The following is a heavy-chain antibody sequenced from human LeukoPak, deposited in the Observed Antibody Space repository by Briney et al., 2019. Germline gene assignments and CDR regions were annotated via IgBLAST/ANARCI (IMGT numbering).Heavy chain of an antibody. J-gene: IGHJ6*04. V-gene: IGHV4-38-2*01. CDR2: IYHSGST. D-gene: IGHD3-10*01. CDR1: GYSLSSGYY. Sequence: SETLSLTCAVSGYSLSSGYYWGWIRQPPGKGLEWIGSIYHSGSTYYNPSLKSRVTISVDTSKNQFSPKLSSVTAADTAVYYCARGPITMVRGVSLLAENYGMDVWGKGTTVTVSS. CDR3: ARGPITMVRGVSLLAENYGMDV.